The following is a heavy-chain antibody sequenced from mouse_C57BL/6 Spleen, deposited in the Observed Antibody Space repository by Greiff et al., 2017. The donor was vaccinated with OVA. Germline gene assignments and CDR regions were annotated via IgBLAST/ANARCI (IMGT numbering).Heavy chain of an antibody. D-gene: IGHD1-1*01. CDR3: ARNAYYGSSYEYFDV. CDR2: IAPSDSET. V-gene: IGHV1-52*01. J-gene: IGHJ1*03. Sequence: QVQLQQPGAELVRPGSSVKLSCKASGYTFTSYWMPWVKQRPIQGLEWIGNIAPSDSETHYHQKFKDKATLTVDKSSRTAYMQLSSLTSEDSAVYYCARNAYYGSSYEYFDVWGTGTTVTVSS. CDR1: GYTFTSYW.